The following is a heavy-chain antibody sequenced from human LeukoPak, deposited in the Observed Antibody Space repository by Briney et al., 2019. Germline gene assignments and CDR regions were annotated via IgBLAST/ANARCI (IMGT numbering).Heavy chain of an antibody. CDR3: ARGSGSLIN. CDR1: GGSISSYY. V-gene: IGHV4-59*01. CDR2: IYYTGNS. D-gene: IGHD1-26*01. J-gene: IGHJ4*02. Sequence: SETLSLTCTVSGGSISSYYWSWIRQPPGKGLEWIGHIYYTGNSNYNPSLKSRVTMSVDTSKNQFSLNLNSVSAADTAVYYCARGSGSLINWGQGTLVTVSS.